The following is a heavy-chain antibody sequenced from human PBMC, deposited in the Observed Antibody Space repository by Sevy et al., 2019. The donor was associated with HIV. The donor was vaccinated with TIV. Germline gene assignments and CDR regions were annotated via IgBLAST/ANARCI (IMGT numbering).Heavy chain of an antibody. Sequence: GGSLRLSCAASGFRISSYWMLWVRQAPGKGLEWVANVNQDGSTKYYLDSVKGRFTISRDNAKNLVFLQMNSLTADDAALYDCVRAMASADSLWGQGTLVTVSS. D-gene: IGHD3-22*01. CDR3: VRAMASADSL. J-gene: IGHJ4*02. V-gene: IGHV3-7*01. CDR1: GFRISSYW. CDR2: VNQDGSTK.